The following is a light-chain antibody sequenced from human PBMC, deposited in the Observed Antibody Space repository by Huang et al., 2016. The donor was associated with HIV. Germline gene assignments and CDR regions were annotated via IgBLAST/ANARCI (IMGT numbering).Light chain of an antibody. Sequence: EIVMTQSPATLSVSPGERATLSCRASKSVNSNLAWYQQKPGQAPRLLIYGASTRATGIPARFSGSGSGTEFTLTISSLQSEDCAVYYCQQYNDWPPWTFGQGTKVEIK. CDR1: KSVNSN. V-gene: IGKV3-15*01. J-gene: IGKJ1*01. CDR3: QQYNDWPPWT. CDR2: GAS.